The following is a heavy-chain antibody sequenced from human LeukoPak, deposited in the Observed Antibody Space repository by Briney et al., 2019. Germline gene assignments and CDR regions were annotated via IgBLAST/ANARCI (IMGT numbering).Heavy chain of an antibody. D-gene: IGHD3-22*01. CDR1: GFTVSSNY. CDR2: IYSGGTT. J-gene: IGHJ4*02. CDR3: ARMLISSGYYVDY. Sequence: PGGSLRLSCAASGFTVSSNYMSWGRQAPGKGLEGVSVIYSGGTTYYADSVKGRFTISRDNSKNTLYLQINSLRAEDTAVYYCARMLISSGYYVDYWGQGTLVTVSS. V-gene: IGHV3-53*01.